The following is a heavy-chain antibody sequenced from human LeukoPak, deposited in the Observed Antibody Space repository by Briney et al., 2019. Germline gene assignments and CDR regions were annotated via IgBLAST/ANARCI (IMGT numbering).Heavy chain of an antibody. Sequence: GGSLRLSCAASGFIFNNYGLVWVRQAPGKGLEWVSAISNDGGGTTYADFVKGRFSVSRDNSKNTLFLQMNSLRVEDTAVYYCANHASAFEFWGQGTLVTVSS. CDR1: GFIFNNYG. J-gene: IGHJ4*02. V-gene: IGHV3-23*01. D-gene: IGHD3-10*01. CDR2: ISNDGGGT. CDR3: ANHASAFEF.